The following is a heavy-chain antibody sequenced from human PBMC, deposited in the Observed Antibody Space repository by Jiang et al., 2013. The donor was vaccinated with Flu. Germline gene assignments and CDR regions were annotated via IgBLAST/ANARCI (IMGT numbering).Heavy chain of an antibody. D-gene: IGHD1-26*01. Sequence: GLVKPSQTLSLTCTVSGGSISSGSYYWSWIRQPAGKGLEYIGHVFTSGNYNPSLKSRVTISIDTSKNQFSLKLRSVTAADTAVYYCARALKETRIGRIYGMDVWGQGTTVTVSS. J-gene: IGHJ6*02. CDR3: ARALKETRIGRIYGMDV. CDR1: GGSISSGSYY. CDR2: VFTSG. V-gene: IGHV4-61*02.